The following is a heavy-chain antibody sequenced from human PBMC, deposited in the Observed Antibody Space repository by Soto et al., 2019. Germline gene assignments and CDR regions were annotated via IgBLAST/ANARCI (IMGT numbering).Heavy chain of an antibody. D-gene: IGHD3-22*01. V-gene: IGHV1-3*01. CDR3: ARQYYYDSSGYYYRGYYYGMDV. CDR2: INAGNGNT. Sequence: ASVKVSWKASGYTFTSYAMHWVRQAPGQRLEWMGWINAGNGNTKYSQKFQGRVTITRDTSASTAYMELRRLRSEDTAVYYCARQYYYDSSGYYYRGYYYGMDVWGQGTTVTVSS. CDR1: GYTFTSYA. J-gene: IGHJ6*02.